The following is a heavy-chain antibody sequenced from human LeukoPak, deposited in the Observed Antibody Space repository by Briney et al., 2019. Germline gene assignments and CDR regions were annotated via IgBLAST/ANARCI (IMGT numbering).Heavy chain of an antibody. Sequence: GRSLRLSCAASGFTFSSYGMHWVRQAPGKGLEWVAVIWYDGSNKYYADSVKGRFTISRDNSKNTLYLQLSSLRVEDTAVYYCIKDRIGTWSFDHWGQGTLLTVSS. J-gene: IGHJ4*02. CDR2: IWYDGSNK. CDR3: IKDRIGTWSFDH. V-gene: IGHV3-33*06. CDR1: GFTFSSYG. D-gene: IGHD1-26*01.